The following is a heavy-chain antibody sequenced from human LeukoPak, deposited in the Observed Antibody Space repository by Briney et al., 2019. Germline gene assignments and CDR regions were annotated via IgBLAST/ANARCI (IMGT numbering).Heavy chain of an antibody. J-gene: IGHJ5*02. CDR3: AKPHLEWLLRFNWFDP. V-gene: IGHV3-21*06. D-gene: IGHD3-3*01. Sequence: PGGSLRLSCAASGFTFSDYSMNWVRQAPGEGLEWVSSISSRSIYIHYADSVKGRFTISRDNVKNSLYLQMNSLRADDTAIYYCAKPHLEWLLRFNWFDPWGQGTLVTVSS. CDR1: GFTFSDYS. CDR2: ISSRSIYI.